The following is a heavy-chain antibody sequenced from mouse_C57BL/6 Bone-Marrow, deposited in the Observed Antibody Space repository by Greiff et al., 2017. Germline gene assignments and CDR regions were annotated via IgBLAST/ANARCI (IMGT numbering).Heavy chain of an antibody. D-gene: IGHD1-1*01. V-gene: IGHV1-64*01. Sequence: QVQLKQPGAELVKPGASVKLSCKASGYTFTSYWMHWVKQRPGQGLEWIGMIHPKSGSTNYNEKFKSKATLTVDKSSSTAYMQLSSLTSEYSAVYYCARSGLGYGSSSLDYWGQGTTLTVSS. J-gene: IGHJ2*01. CDR3: ARSGLGYGSSSLDY. CDR2: IHPKSGST. CDR1: GYTFTSYW.